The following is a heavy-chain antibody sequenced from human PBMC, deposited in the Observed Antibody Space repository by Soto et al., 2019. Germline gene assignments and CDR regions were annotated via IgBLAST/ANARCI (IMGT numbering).Heavy chain of an antibody. CDR3: ARGRTLSIFGVVTPDNWFDP. D-gene: IGHD3-3*01. CDR2: ISAYNGNT. V-gene: IGHV1-18*04. J-gene: IGHJ5*02. Sequence: ASGKVSFKATGYTFTSYGISWLRQAPGQGLEWMGWISAYNGNTNYAQKLQGRVTMTTDTSTSTAYMELRSLRSDDTAVYYCARGRTLSIFGVVTPDNWFDPWGQGTLVTVS. CDR1: GYTFTSYG.